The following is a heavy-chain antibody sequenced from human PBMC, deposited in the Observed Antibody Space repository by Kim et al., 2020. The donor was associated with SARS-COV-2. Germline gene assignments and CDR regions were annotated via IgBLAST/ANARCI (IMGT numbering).Heavy chain of an antibody. V-gene: IGHV4-59*13. J-gene: IGHJ5*02. D-gene: IGHD3-10*01. CDR3: ARENSLHYDA. Sequence: SETLSLTCTVSGGSLSAYFWSWIRQPPGKELEWLGYIYYTGTTIYNPSLEGRLTMSIDPSKNQFSLNLHSVTIADAAVYFCARENSLHYDAWGQGTLVIVSS. CDR2: IYYTGTT. CDR1: GGSLSAYF.